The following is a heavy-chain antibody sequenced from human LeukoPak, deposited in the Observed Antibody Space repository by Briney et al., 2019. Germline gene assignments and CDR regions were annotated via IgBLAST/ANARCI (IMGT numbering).Heavy chain of an antibody. D-gene: IGHD2-8*01. V-gene: IGHV4-59*01. J-gene: IGHJ6*02. CDR1: GGSISSYY. Sequence: SETLSLTCTVSGGSISSYYWSWIRQPPGKGLEWIGFIYYGGGTNYNPSLQSRVTISVDTSKSQFSLKLSSVTAADTAVYYCARAQYGGYYGMDVWGQGTTVTVSS. CDR2: IYYGGGT. CDR3: ARAQYGGYYGMDV.